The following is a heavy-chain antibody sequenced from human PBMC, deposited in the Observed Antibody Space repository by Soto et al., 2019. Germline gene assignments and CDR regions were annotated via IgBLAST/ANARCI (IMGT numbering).Heavy chain of an antibody. Sequence: GGLSLSCAASGFTFSIYAMHWGREAPGKGLEWVAVISYDGSNKYYADSVKGRFTISRDNSKNTLYLQMNSLRAEDTAVYYCARMRPQWLVLEYFQHWGQGTLVTVSS. D-gene: IGHD6-19*01. CDR3: ARMRPQWLVLEYFQH. V-gene: IGHV3-30-3*01. CDR1: GFTFSIYA. J-gene: IGHJ1*01. CDR2: ISYDGSNK.